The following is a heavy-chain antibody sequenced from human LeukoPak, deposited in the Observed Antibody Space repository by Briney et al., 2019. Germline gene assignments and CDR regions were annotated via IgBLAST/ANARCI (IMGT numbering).Heavy chain of an antibody. Sequence: GASVKVSCKVSGYTLTELSMHWVRQAPGKGLEWMGAFDPEDGETIYAQKFQGRVTMTEDTSTDTAYMELSSLRSEDTAVYYCATVFGKWSTGDYFDYWGQGTLVTVSS. CDR3: ATVFGKWSTGDYFDY. V-gene: IGHV1-24*01. CDR2: FDPEDGET. CDR1: GYTLTELS. J-gene: IGHJ4*02. D-gene: IGHD3-10*02.